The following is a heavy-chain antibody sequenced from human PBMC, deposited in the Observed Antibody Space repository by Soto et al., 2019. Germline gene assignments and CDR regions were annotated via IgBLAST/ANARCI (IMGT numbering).Heavy chain of an antibody. Sequence: GESLKISCRGSGYSFTSYWIGWVRQMPGKGLEWMGIIYPGDSDTRYSPSFQGQVTISADKSISTAYLQWSSLKASDTATYYCARHDSPSVIYYYYGMDVWGQGTTVTVSS. D-gene: IGHD2-15*01. V-gene: IGHV5-51*01. J-gene: IGHJ6*02. CDR3: ARHDSPSVIYYYYGMDV. CDR2: IYPGDSDT. CDR1: GYSFTSYW.